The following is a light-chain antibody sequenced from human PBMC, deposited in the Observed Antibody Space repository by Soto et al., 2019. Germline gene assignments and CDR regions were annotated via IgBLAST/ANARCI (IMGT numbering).Light chain of an antibody. CDR1: QNIYYN. CDR2: RAS. J-gene: IGKJ1*01. Sequence: ILMTQSPATVSVSPGESATLSCRASQNIYYNVAWYQQRPGQAPRLLIYRASTRAPGVPARFSGSGSGTEFNLTISSLQPEDLTVYSCLQYHNLWALGQGTKVDIK. V-gene: IGKV3-15*01. CDR3: LQYHNLWA.